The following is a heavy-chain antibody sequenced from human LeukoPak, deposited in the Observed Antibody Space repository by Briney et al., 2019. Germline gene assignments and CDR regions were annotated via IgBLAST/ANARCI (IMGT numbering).Heavy chain of an antibody. V-gene: IGHV3-21*01. CDR1: GFTFSSYS. CDR3: ARDSGGAMDV. CDR2: ISSSTSYI. J-gene: IGHJ6*03. D-gene: IGHD3-10*01. Sequence: GGSLRLSCAASGFTFSSYSMDWVRQAPGKGLEWVSSISSSTSYIYYADSVKGRFTISRDNAKNSLYLQMNSLRAEDTAVYYCARDSGGAMDVWGKGTTVTISS.